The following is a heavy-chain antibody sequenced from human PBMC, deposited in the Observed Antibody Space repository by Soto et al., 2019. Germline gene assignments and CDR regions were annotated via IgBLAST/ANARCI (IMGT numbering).Heavy chain of an antibody. D-gene: IGHD4-17*01. V-gene: IGHV3-73*01. Sequence: GGSLRLSCAASGFTFSDSTMHWVRQASGKGLEWVGRIRSKADTYATTYAASVEGRFTISRDDSKNTAYLQMNSLKTEDTALYYCARRVPYGDFYYYYGMDVWGQGTTVTVSS. CDR1: GFTFSDST. CDR3: ARRVPYGDFYYYYGMDV. J-gene: IGHJ6*02. CDR2: IRSKADTYAT.